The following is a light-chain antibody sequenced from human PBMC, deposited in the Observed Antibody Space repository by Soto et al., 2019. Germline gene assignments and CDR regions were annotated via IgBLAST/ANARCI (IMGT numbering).Light chain of an antibody. Sequence: DIQMTQSPSTLYASVGDKVTITCRASQSLSSWLAWYQQKPGKAPKLLIHKASTLENGVPSRFSGSGSRTEFTLTISCLQPDVFATYYCQQYKSYSQFTFGGGPKVHI. J-gene: IGKJ4*01. CDR1: QSLSSW. CDR3: QQYKSYSQFT. V-gene: IGKV1-5*03. CDR2: KAS.